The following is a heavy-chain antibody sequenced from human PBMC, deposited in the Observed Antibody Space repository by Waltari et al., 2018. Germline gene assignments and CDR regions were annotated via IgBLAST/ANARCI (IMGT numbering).Heavy chain of an antibody. D-gene: IGHD1-20*01. J-gene: IGHJ4*02. CDR3: ATPFYNWDDPLHS. Sequence: EVQLLESGGELVQPGGSLSLSCAASGITFSKYAINWVRLAPGTGLEWVSAITVGDDTYYADSVKGRFTISRDTSKDTVHLQMNGLRAEDTAVYYCATPFYNWDDPLHSWGQGTLVTVSS. CDR2: ITVGDDT. CDR1: GITFSKYA. V-gene: IGHV3-23*01.